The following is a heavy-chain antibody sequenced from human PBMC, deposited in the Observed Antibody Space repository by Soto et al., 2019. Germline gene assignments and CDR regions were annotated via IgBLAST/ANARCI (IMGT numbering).Heavy chain of an antibody. D-gene: IGHD2-8*01. Sequence: QLQLQESGSGLVKPSETLSLTCIVSNGSISSRSSYWGWIRQTPGKGLEWIGSIYYIGNTYYNPSLKCLVTISIDTSKTQFSLRMSSLSSSDTAVYCCGGQDYCANGDYFGNWGHGALVTVAS. V-gene: IGHV4-39*01. CDR1: NGSISSRSSY. CDR2: IYYIGNT. J-gene: IGHJ4*01. CDR3: GGQDYCANGDYFGN.